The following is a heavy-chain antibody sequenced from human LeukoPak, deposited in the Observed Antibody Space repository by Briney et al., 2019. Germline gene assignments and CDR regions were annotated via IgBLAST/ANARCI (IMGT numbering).Heavy chain of an antibody. CDR2: IIPILGIA. CDR3: ARDYYDSSGYYYPNVYYFDY. V-gene: IGHV1-69*04. CDR1: GGTFSSYA. J-gene: IGHJ4*02. Sequence: SVKVSCKASGGTFSSYAISWVRQAPGQGLAWMGRIIPILGIANYAQKFQGRVTITADKSTSTAYMELSSLRSEDTAVYYCARDYYDSSGYYYPNVYYFDYWGQGTLVTVSS. D-gene: IGHD3-22*01.